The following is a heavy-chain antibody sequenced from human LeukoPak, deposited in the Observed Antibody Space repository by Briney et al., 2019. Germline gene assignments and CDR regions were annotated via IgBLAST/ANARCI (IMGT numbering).Heavy chain of an antibody. CDR3: AKVSVGSSWYYYYYYMDV. CDR1: GFTFSSYG. D-gene: IGHD6-13*01. Sequence: GGSPRLSCAASGFTFSSYGMHWVRQAPGKGLEWVAFIRYDGSNKYYADSVKGRFTISRDNSKNPLYLQMNSLRAEDTAVYYCAKVSVGSSWYYYYYYMDVWGKGTTVTISS. V-gene: IGHV3-30*02. J-gene: IGHJ6*03. CDR2: IRYDGSNK.